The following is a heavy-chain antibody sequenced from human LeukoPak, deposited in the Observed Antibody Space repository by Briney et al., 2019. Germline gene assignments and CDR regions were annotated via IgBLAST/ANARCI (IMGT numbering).Heavy chain of an antibody. CDR1: GFTFSDYY. D-gene: IGHD2-8*01. CDR3: ARDTLHWTNGVCSPGSHFHY. Sequence: GRSLRLSCAASGFTFSDYYITWIRQAPGKGLEWISYISGSGTTIYYADSVKGRFTVSRDNAKNSLYLQMNSLRAEDTAVYYCARDTLHWTNGVCSPGSHFHYWGQGTLVTVSS. J-gene: IGHJ4*02. CDR2: ISGSGTTI. V-gene: IGHV3-11*04.